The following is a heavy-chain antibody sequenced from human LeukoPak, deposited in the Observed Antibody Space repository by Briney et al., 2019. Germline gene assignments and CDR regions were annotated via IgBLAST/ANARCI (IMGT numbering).Heavy chain of an antibody. V-gene: IGHV4-34*01. Sequence: SETLSLTCAVYGGSFSGYYWSWIRQPPGKGLEWIGEINHSGSTNYNPSPKSRVTISVDTSKNQFSLKLSSVTAADTAVYYCARGIVYDFWSGRVRAFDIWGQGTMVTVSS. CDR2: INHSGST. CDR3: ARGIVYDFWSGRVRAFDI. J-gene: IGHJ3*02. D-gene: IGHD3-3*01. CDR1: GGSFSGYY.